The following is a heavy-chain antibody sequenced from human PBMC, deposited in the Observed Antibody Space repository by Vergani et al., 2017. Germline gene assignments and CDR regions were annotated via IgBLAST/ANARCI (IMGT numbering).Heavy chain of an antibody. J-gene: IGHJ4*02. D-gene: IGHD4-11*01. Sequence: QVQLQQWGAGLLKPSETLSLTCAVYGGSFSGYYWSWIRQPPGKGLEWIGSIYYSGSTYYNPSLKSRVTISVDTSKNQIALRLSSVTAADTAVYYCAGLATVTTYFDCWGQGTLVAVSS. CDR3: AGLATVTTYFDC. CDR1: GGSFSGYY. CDR2: IYYSGST. V-gene: IGHV4-34*01.